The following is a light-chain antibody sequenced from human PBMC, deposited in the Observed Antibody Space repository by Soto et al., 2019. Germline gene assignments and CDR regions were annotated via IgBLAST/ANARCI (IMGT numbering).Light chain of an antibody. CDR2: GAS. CDR1: QTVSSSY. J-gene: IGKJ4*01. Sequence: EIVLTQSPGTLSLSPGERATLSCRASQTVSSSYLAWYQQKPGQAPRLLIYGASSRATGIPDRFSGGGSGTYFTLIIRRVAHEDVVFYYCQQCGSPPLTFGRGTRVEIK. V-gene: IGKV3-20*01. CDR3: QQCGSPPLT.